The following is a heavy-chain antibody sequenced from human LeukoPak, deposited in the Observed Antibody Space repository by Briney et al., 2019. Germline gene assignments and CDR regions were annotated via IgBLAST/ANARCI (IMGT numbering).Heavy chain of an antibody. V-gene: IGHV3-33*01. D-gene: IGHD6-19*01. CDR1: GFTFSSYG. CDR2: IWYDGSNK. J-gene: IGHJ4*02. Sequence: PGGSLRLSCAASGFTFSSYGMHWVHQAPGKGLEWVAVIWYDGSNKYYADSVKGRFTISRDNSKNTLYLQMNSLRAEDTAVYYCAREREQWLVLDYWGQGTLVTVSS. CDR3: AREREQWLVLDY.